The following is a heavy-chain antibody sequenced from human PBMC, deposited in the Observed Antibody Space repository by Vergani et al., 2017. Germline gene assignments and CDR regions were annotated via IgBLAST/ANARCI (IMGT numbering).Heavy chain of an antibody. D-gene: IGHD2-15*01. CDR2: IYTSGST. Sequence: QVQLQESGPGLVRPSETLSLTCSVSGTSVSSGTHYWNWIRQPADKTLEWIGRIYTSGSTDYNPTLRSRITLSLVRSTNQVSLKVSSVTAADTAVYFCARGSCLGGSCYKPLFDYWGQGILVTVSS. V-gene: IGHV4-61*02. CDR3: ARGSCLGGSCYKPLFDY. J-gene: IGHJ4*02. CDR1: GTSVSSGTHY.